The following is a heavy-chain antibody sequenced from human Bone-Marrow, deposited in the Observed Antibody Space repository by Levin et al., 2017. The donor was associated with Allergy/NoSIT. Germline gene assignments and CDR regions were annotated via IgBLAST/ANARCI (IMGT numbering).Heavy chain of an antibody. D-gene: IGHD2-2*01. CDR1: GGTFSSYA. CDR2: IIPIFGTA. Sequence: KISCKASGGTFSSYAISWVRQAPGQGLEWMGGIIPIFGTANYAQKFQGRVTITADESTSTAYMELSSLRSEDTAVYYCARASGGELSRLLSQPYYYYDGMDVWGQGTTVTVSS. CDR3: ARASGGELSRLLSQPYYYYDGMDV. V-gene: IGHV1-69*01. J-gene: IGHJ6*02.